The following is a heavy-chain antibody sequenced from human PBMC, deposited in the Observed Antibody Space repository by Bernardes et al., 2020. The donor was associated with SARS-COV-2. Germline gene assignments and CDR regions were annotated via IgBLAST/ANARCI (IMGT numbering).Heavy chain of an antibody. CDR1: GGSISSGGYY. CDR3: ARVGGDFWRGRGMDV. J-gene: IGHJ6*02. V-gene: IGHV4-31*03. Sequence: TLSLTCTVSGGSISSGGYYWSWIRQRPGKGLEWIGYIYYSGDTYDNPSLKSRLTISVDTSQNQFSLKLNSVTAADTAVYYCARVGGDFWRGRGMDVWGQGTTVTVSS. CDR2: IYYSGDT. D-gene: IGHD3-3*01.